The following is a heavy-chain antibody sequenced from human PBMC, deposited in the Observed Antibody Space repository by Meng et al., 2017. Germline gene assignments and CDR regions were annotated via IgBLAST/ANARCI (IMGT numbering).Heavy chain of an antibody. CDR1: GFTFSNAY. CDR3: TTDLPFTEGGVITT. D-gene: IGHD3-16*02. CDR2: ITSRPDGETT. V-gene: IGHV3-15*01. Sequence: GESLKISCEGSGFTFSNAYMTWVRQVPGKRLEWLGHITSRPDGETTEYAAPVKGRFTISRDDPENTLYLQMNSLKTEDTAVCYCTTDLPFTEGGVITTWSQGTLVTVSS. J-gene: IGHJ5*02.